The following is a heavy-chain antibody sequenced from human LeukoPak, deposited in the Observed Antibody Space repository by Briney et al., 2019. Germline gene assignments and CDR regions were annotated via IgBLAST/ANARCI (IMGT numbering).Heavy chain of an antibody. CDR2: ISSSSSYI. V-gene: IGHV3-21*01. Sequence: PGGSLRLSCAASGFTFSSYWMSWVRQAPGKGLEWVSSISSSSSYIYYADSVKGRFTISRDNAKNSLYLQMNSLRAEDTAVYYCTRDYDFWSGSYYMDVWGKGTTVTVSS. CDR1: GFTFSSYW. D-gene: IGHD3-3*01. J-gene: IGHJ6*03. CDR3: TRDYDFWSGSYYMDV.